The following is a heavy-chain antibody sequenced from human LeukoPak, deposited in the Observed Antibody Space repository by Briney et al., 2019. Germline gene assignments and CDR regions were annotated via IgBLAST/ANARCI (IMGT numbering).Heavy chain of an antibody. Sequence: PGGSLRLSCAASGFTFSSYSMNWVRQASGKGLEWVSSISSSSSYIYYADSVKGRFTISRDNAKNSLYLQMNSLRAEDTAVYYCARMEDYGDSKSDYWGQGTLVTVSS. CDR2: ISSSSSYI. V-gene: IGHV3-21*01. CDR3: ARMEDYGDSKSDY. CDR1: GFTFSSYS. J-gene: IGHJ4*02. D-gene: IGHD4-17*01.